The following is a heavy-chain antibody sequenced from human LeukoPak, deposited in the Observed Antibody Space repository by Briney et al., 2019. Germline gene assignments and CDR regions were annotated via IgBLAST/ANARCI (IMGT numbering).Heavy chain of an antibody. CDR3: ARDRDYYDSSGYYYLPGDY. J-gene: IGHJ4*02. V-gene: IGHV3-30-3*01. CDR1: GFTFSSYA. D-gene: IGHD3-22*01. CDR2: ISYDRSNK. Sequence: GGSLRLSCAASGFTFSSYAMHWVRQAPGKGLEWVAVISYDRSNKYYADSVKGRFTISRDNSKNTLYLQMNSLRAEDTAVYYCARDRDYYDSSGYYYLPGDYWGQGTLVTVSS.